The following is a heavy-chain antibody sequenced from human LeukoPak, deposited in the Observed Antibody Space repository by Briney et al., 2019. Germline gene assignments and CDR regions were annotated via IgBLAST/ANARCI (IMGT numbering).Heavy chain of an antibody. J-gene: IGHJ4*02. V-gene: IGHV1-18*01. CDR2: ISAYNGNT. CDR1: GYTFTSYG. Sequence: ASVKVSCKASGYTFTSYGFTWVRQAPGQGLEWMGWISAYNGNTNYAQKLQGRVTMTTDTSTSTAYMELRSLTSDDTAVYYCARYSSGYFDYWGQGTLVTVSS. D-gene: IGHD6-25*01. CDR3: ARYSSGYFDY.